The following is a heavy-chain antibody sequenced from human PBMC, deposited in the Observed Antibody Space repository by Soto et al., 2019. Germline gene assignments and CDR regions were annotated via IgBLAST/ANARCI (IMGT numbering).Heavy chain of an antibody. CDR2: IYHSGST. V-gene: IGHV4-4*02. CDR1: GGSISSSNW. J-gene: IGHJ4*02. CDR3: ARGPFYSSITFDY. D-gene: IGHD5-18*01. Sequence: TLSLTCAVSGGSISSSNWWSWVRQPPGKGLEWIGEIYHSGSTNYNPSLKSRVTISVDKSKNQFSLKLSSVTAADTAVYYCARGPFYSSITFDYWGQGTLVTVSS.